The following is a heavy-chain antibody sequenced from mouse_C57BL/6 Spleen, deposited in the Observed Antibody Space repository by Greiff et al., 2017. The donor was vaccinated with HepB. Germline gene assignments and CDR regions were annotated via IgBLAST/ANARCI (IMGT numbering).Heavy chain of an antibody. D-gene: IGHD1-1*01. CDR3: TTRYYGSSFYAMDY. J-gene: IGHJ4*01. V-gene: IGHV14-4*01. Sequence: EVQLQQSGAELVRPGASVKLSCTASGFNIKDDYMHWVKQRPEQGLEWIGWIDPENGDTEYASKFQGKATITADTSSNTAYLQLSSLTSEDTAVYYGTTRYYGSSFYAMDYWGQGTSVNVSS. CDR2: IDPENGDT. CDR1: GFNIKDDY.